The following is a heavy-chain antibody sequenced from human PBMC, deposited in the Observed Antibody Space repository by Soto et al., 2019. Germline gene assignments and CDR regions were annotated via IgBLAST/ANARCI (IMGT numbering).Heavy chain of an antibody. V-gene: IGHV4-34*01. CDR3: ERTDRALFYGMDV. J-gene: IGHJ6*02. CDR2: IDHSGST. Sequence: PSETLALTCAVYGGSFSAYYWSWNRQPPGKGLEWIGEIDHSGSTNYNPSLESRVTISVDTSKNQFSLKVSSVTAADTAVYHCERTDRALFYGMDVWGQGTTVTVSS. CDR1: GGSFSAYY. D-gene: IGHD3-22*01.